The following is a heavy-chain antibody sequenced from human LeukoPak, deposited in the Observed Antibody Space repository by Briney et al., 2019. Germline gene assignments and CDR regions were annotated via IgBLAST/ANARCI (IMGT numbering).Heavy chain of an antibody. J-gene: IGHJ4*02. D-gene: IGHD1-26*01. CDR2: ISAYNGNT. CDR1: GYTFTDYY. Sequence: ASVKVSCKASGYTFTDYYIHWVRQAPGQGLEWMGWISAYNGNTNYAQRLQGRVTMTTDTSTSTAYMELRSLRSDDTAVYYCARVSIVGATPFDYWGQGTLVTVSS. CDR3: ARVSIVGATPFDY. V-gene: IGHV1-18*04.